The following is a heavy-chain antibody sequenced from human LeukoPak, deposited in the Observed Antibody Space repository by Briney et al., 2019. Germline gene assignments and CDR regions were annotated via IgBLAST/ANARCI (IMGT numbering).Heavy chain of an antibody. D-gene: IGHD5-12*01. J-gene: IGHJ4*02. CDR2: ISGSGVGT. CDR1: GFTFSSYA. CDR3: ARELSGYGTFDY. Sequence: GGSLRLSCAASGFTFSSYAMNWVRQAPGKGLEWVSAISGSGVGTYYADSVKGRFTISRDNSKNTLYLQMNSLTAVDTAVYFCARELSGYGTFDYWGQGTLVTVPS. V-gene: IGHV3-23*01.